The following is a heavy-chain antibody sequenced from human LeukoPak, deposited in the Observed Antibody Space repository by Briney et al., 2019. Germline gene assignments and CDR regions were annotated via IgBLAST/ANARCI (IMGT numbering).Heavy chain of an antibody. V-gene: IGHV3-30*03. CDR3: ASPAVYSSSWYYFDY. CDR2: ISYDGSSK. CDR1: GFTFSSFG. J-gene: IGHJ4*02. D-gene: IGHD6-13*01. Sequence: GGSLRLSCAASGFTFSSFGMHWVRQAPGRGLEWVAVISYDGSSKYYADSVKGRFTISRDNSKNTLYLQMNSLRAEDTAVYYCASPAVYSSSWYYFDYWGQGTLVTVSS.